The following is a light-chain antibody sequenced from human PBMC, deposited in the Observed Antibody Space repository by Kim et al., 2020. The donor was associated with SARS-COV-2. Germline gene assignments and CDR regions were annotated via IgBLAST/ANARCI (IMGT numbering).Light chain of an antibody. J-gene: IGLJ3*02. Sequence: ASVKLSVTLSSDHSTYGNAWHQKQPEKGPRCLMILNSDGSHIKGDGIPDRFSGSTSGTERFLTISSVQSEDEADYFCQSWGTGSWVFGGGTQLTVL. CDR3: QSWGTGSWV. CDR2: LNSDGSH. V-gene: IGLV4-69*01. CDR1: SDHSTYG.